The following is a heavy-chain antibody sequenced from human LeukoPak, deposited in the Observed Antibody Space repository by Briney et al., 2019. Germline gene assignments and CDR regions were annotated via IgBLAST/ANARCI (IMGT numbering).Heavy chain of an antibody. CDR3: ARTEGGYYYMDV. CDR1: GFTFDDYA. V-gene: IGHV3-43D*03. Sequence: GGSLRLSCAASGFTFDDYAMHWVRQAPGKGLEWVSLISWDGGSTYYADSVKGRFTISRDNAKNSLYLQMNSLRAEDTAVYYCARTEGGYYYMDVWGKGTTVTVSS. J-gene: IGHJ6*03. D-gene: IGHD1-1*01. CDR2: ISWDGGST.